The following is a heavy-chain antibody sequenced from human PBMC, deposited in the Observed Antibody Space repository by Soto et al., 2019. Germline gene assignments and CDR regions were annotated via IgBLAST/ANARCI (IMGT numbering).Heavy chain of an antibody. CDR3: ASTLTVTVPLYYYGMDV. CDR1: GGTFSSYA. J-gene: IGHJ6*02. V-gene: IGHV1-69*01. Sequence: QVQLVQSGAEVKKPGSSVKVSCKASGGTFSSYAISWVRQAPGQGLEWMGGIIPIFGTANYAQKFQGRVTITADESTSTAYMELSSLRSEDTAVYYCASTLTVTVPLYYYGMDVWGQGTTVTVSS. CDR2: IIPIFGTA. D-gene: IGHD4-4*01.